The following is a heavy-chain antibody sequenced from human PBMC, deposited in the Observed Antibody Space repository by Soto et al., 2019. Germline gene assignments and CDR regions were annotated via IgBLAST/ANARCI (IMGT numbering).Heavy chain of an antibody. CDR2: IGTTDTFI. J-gene: IGHJ6*02. CDR3: SRVMCGYCYSYFYASMDA. Sequence: EVHLVESGGGVVKPGGSLRLSCAASGFNLGTFPMNWVRQAPGKGLEWVSGIGTTDTFIYYADSVRGRFTISTDNAKNSGILQMYKLRAEDTAKYYCSRVMCGYCYSYFYASMDAWGQGTMVTVSS. V-gene: IGHV3-21*06. CDR1: GFNLGTFP. D-gene: IGHD2-21*02.